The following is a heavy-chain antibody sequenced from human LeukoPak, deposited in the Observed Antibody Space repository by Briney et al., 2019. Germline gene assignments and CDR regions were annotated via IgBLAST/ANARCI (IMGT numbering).Heavy chain of an antibody. D-gene: IGHD3-22*01. V-gene: IGHV3-23*01. Sequence: PGGSLRLSCAASGFRFSYHYMDWVRQAPGKGLEWVSAISGSGGSTYYADSVKGRFTISRDNSKNTLYLQMNSLRAEDTAVYYCAKDHNYYDSSGYYSGGYFDYWGQGTLVTVSS. J-gene: IGHJ4*02. CDR2: ISGSGGST. CDR3: AKDHNYYDSSGYYSGGYFDY. CDR1: GFRFSYHY.